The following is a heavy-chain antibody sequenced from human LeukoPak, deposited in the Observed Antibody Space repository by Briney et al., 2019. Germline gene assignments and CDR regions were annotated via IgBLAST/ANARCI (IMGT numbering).Heavy chain of an antibody. CDR2: ISSSGSTI. V-gene: IGHV3-48*03. CDR1: GFTFSSYE. Sequence: PGGSLRLSCAASGFTFSSYEMNWVRQAPGKGLEWVSYISSSGSTIYYADSVKGRFTISRDNAKNSLSLQMNSLRAEDTAVYYCARHSFGDYEFWFDYWGQGTLVTVSS. J-gene: IGHJ4*02. CDR3: ARHSFGDYEFWFDY. D-gene: IGHD4-17*01.